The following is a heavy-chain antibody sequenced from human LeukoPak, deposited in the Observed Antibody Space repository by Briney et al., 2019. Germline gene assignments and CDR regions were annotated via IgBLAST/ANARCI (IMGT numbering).Heavy chain of an antibody. Sequence: ASVKVSCKASGYTFTSYDINWVRQATGQGLEWMGWMNPNSGNTGYAQKFQGRVTITRNTSISTAYMELSRLRSDDTAVYYCARDRRASSSSLRVLLSLAFDIWGQGTMVTVSS. CDR2: MNPNSGNT. D-gene: IGHD6-6*01. CDR3: ARDRRASSSSLRVLLSLAFDI. V-gene: IGHV1-8*03. J-gene: IGHJ3*02. CDR1: GYTFTSYD.